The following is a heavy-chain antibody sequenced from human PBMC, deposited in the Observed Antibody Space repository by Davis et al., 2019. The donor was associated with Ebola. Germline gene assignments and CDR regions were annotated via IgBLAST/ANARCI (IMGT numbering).Heavy chain of an antibody. Sequence: ASVKVSCKASGYTFTTYGISWVRQAPGQGLEWMGWISAYYGTTNYAQKLQGRVTMTTDTSTSTAYMELRSLRSDDTAVYYCARTIAGDWPGRYWGQGTLVTVSS. J-gene: IGHJ4*02. CDR3: ARTIAGDWPGRY. CDR1: GYTFTTYG. D-gene: IGHD3/OR15-3a*01. V-gene: IGHV1-18*01. CDR2: ISAYYGTT.